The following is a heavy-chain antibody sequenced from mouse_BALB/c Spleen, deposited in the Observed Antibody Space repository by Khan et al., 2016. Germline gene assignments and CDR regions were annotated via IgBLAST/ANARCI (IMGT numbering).Heavy chain of an antibody. CDR2: IWRGGST. CDR1: GFSLTSYG. CDR3: AKKALYGKDAMDY. D-gene: IGHD2-1*01. Sequence: QVQLKQSGPSLVQPSQSLSITCTVSGFSLTSYGVHWVRQSPGQGLEWLGVIWRGGSTDYNAAFMSSLSITKDNSKSQVFFKMNSLQADDTAIYYSAKKALYGKDAMDYWGQGTSVTVSS. J-gene: IGHJ4*01. V-gene: IGHV2-5-1*01.